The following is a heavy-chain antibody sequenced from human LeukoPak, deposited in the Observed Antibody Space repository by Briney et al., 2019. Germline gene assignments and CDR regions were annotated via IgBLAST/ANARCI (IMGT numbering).Heavy chain of an antibody. Sequence: GGSLRPSCAASGFTFSSYSMNWVRQAPGKGLEWVSSISSSSSYIYYADSVKGRFTISRDNAKNSLYLQMNSLRAEDTAVYYCARDGDGSGSYFDENVFEAWFDPWGQGTLVTVSA. CDR3: ARDGDGSGSYFDENVFEAWFDP. J-gene: IGHJ5*02. V-gene: IGHV3-21*01. CDR2: ISSSSSYI. D-gene: IGHD3-10*01. CDR1: GFTFSSYS.